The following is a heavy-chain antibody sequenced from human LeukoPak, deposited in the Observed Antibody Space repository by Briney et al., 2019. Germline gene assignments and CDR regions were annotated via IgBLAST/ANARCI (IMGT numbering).Heavy chain of an antibody. CDR2: IFDSGSP. V-gene: IGHV4-59*12. Sequence: PSETLSLTCTVSGGSIRGYYWSWIRQPPGKGLEWIGYIFDSGSPDYNPSLKSRVAISVDTSKNQFSLKLSSVTAADTAVYYCARDHWLLSSKTWYYNDMDVWGQGTTVTVSS. CDR1: GGSIRGYY. J-gene: IGHJ6*02. D-gene: IGHD3-9*01. CDR3: ARDHWLLSSKTWYYNDMDV.